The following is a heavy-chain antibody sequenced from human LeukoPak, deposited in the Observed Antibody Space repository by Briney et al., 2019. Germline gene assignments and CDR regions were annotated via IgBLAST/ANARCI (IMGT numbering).Heavy chain of an antibody. Sequence: GGSLRLSCAASGFTFDDYWMSWVRQAPGKGLEWVGRIKSKTAGGTTDYAAPVKSILTISRDDSKNTLYLQMNSLKTEDTAMYYCTTDSYVTPRTRVFNWFDPSGQGTLVTVSS. V-gene: IGHV3-15*01. D-gene: IGHD4-23*01. CDR1: GFTFDDYW. CDR3: TTDSYVTPRTRVFNWFDP. J-gene: IGHJ5*02. CDR2: IKSKTAGGTT.